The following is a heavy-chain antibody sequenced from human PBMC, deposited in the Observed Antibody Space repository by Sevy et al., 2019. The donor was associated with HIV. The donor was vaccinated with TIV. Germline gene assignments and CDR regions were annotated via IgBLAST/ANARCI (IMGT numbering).Heavy chain of an antibody. Sequence: GGSLRLSCAASGFDFSIYSMSWVRQAPVKGLEWVSTLSFGCGKINYADSVKGRFTISRDNSKSAVYLQMNNMRVEDTAVYYCAREGCTKPHDYWGQGTLVTVSS. V-gene: IGHV3-23*01. CDR3: AREGCTKPHDY. CDR2: LSFGCGKI. J-gene: IGHJ4*02. D-gene: IGHD2-8*01. CDR1: GFDFSIYS.